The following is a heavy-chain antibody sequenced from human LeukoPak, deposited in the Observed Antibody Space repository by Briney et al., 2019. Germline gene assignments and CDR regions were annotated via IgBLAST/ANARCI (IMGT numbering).Heavy chain of an antibody. Sequence: GGSLRLSCAASGFTFSSYAMSWVRQAPGKGLEWVSAISGSGGSTYYADSLKGRFTISRDNSKNTLYLQMNSLRAEDTAVYYCAKDRSVLGIVVVPAAIGYWGQGTLVTVSS. V-gene: IGHV3-23*01. J-gene: IGHJ4*02. CDR2: ISGSGGST. D-gene: IGHD2-2*03. CDR1: GFTFSSYA. CDR3: AKDRSVLGIVVVPAAIGY.